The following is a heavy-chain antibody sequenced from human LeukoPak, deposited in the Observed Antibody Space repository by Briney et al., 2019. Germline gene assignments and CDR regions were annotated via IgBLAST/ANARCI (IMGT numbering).Heavy chain of an antibody. D-gene: IGHD2-21*02. Sequence: GGSLRLSCAASGFTFSIYVMSWVRQAPGKGLEWVSGGSSSTTYYADSVKGRFTISRDNSRDTVFQQMNSLRAEDTAVYYCARVFRSGDLFVSDSWGQGTLVTVSS. CDR2: GSSSTT. J-gene: IGHJ4*02. V-gene: IGHV3-23*01. CDR3: ARVFRSGDLFVSDS. CDR1: GFTFSIYV.